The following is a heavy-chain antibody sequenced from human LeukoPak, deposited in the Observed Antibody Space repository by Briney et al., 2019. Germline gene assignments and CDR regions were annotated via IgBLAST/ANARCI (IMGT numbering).Heavy chain of an antibody. J-gene: IGHJ3*01. CDR2: MNDSGST. Sequence: SETLSLTCDVYRGSFSGYFWSWIRQTPGRGLEWLGEMNDSGSTNYNPSLKSRVTISVAVSKNQYSLRLTSVTAADTAVYYCARKGFVESTGWRGAFDVWGQGTMVTVSS. D-gene: IGHD2-8*02. CDR1: RGSFSGYF. V-gene: IGHV4-34*01. CDR3: ARKGFVESTGWRGAFDV.